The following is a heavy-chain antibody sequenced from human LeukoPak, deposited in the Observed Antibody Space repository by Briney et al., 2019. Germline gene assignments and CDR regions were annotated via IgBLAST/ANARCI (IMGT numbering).Heavy chain of an antibody. Sequence: GSLRLSCAGSGFTFSSYWMHWVRQAPGQGLVWVARISSDASSTTYADSVKGRFTIPRDNRKNTLYLQMNSLRAEDTATYYCASELVIAMDVWGQGTPVTVSS. D-gene: IGHD2/OR15-2a*01. V-gene: IGHV3-74*03. CDR1: GFTFSSYW. CDR2: ISSDASST. CDR3: ASELVIAMDV. J-gene: IGHJ6*02.